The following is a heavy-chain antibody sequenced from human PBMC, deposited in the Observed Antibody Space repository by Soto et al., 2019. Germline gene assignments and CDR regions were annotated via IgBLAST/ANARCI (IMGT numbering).Heavy chain of an antibody. CDR1: GGSISSGGYS. CDR3: ARAMVRGHYSDYYYGMDV. V-gene: IGHV4-30-2*01. CDR2: IYHSGST. D-gene: IGHD3-10*01. Sequence: SETLSLTCAVSGGSISSGGYSWSWIRQPPGKGLEWIGYIYHSGSTYYNPSLKSRVTISVDRSKNQFSLKLSSVTAADTAVYYCARAMVRGHYSDYYYGMDVWGQGTTVT. J-gene: IGHJ6*02.